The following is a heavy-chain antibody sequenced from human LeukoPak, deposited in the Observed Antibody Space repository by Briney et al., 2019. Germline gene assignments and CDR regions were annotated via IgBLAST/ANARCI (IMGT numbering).Heavy chain of an antibody. CDR2: IGGGGVDT. CDR1: GFTFSSYA. V-gene: IGHV3-23*01. J-gene: IGHJ4*02. CDR3: AKDPPTTGTTFDN. D-gene: IGHD1-1*01. Sequence: PGGSLRLSCAASGFTFSSYAMSWVRQAPGKGLEWVSSIGGGGVDTYYADSVKGRFPISRDNSKNTLYLQMNSLRVEDTAVYYCAKDPPTTGTTFDNWGRGTLVTVSS.